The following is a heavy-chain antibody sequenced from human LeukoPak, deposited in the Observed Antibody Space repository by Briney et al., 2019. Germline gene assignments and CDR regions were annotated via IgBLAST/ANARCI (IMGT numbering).Heavy chain of an antibody. V-gene: IGHV3-30-3*01. CDR1: GFTFSSYA. CDR2: ISYDGSNK. D-gene: IGHD2-2*01. Sequence: SGGSLRLSCAASGFTFSSYAMHGVRQAPGKGLEWVAVISYDGSNKYYADSVKGRFTISRDNSKNTLYLQMNSLRAEDTAVYYCASVALYYADDFDYWGQGTLVTVSS. CDR3: ASVALYYADDFDY. J-gene: IGHJ4*02.